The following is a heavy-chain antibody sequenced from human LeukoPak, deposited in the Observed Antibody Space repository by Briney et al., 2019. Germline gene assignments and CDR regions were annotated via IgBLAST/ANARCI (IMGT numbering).Heavy chain of an antibody. D-gene: IGHD3-9*01. Sequence: SETLSLTCTVSGGSISSSSYYWGWIRQPPGKGLEWIGSIYYSGSTYYNPSLKSRVTISVDTSKNQFSLKLSSVTAADTAVYYCARDVSVSYDILTGYNWFDPWGQGTLVTVSS. J-gene: IGHJ5*02. CDR1: GGSISSSSYY. CDR3: ARDVSVSYDILTGYNWFDP. V-gene: IGHV4-39*07. CDR2: IYYSGST.